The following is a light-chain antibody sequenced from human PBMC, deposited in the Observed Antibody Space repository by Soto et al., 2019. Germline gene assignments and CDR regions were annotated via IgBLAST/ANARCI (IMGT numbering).Light chain of an antibody. V-gene: IGLV1-44*01. Sequence: QLVLTQPPSASGTPGQRVTISCSGSSSNIGKNTVNWYQQLPGTAPKLLIYNNNQRPSGVPDRFSGSKSGTSASLAISGLQSEDEADYYCAAWDDSLNGLFGGGTQLTVL. CDR1: SSNIGKNT. CDR2: NNN. CDR3: AAWDDSLNGL. J-gene: IGLJ2*01.